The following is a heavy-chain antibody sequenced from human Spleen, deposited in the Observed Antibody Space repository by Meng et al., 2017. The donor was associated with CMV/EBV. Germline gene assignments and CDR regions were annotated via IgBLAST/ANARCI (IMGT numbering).Heavy chain of an antibody. V-gene: IGHV3-74*03. Sequence: VQLVESGGGLVKPGGSLRLSCAASGFTFSDYYMSWIRQAPGKGLMWVSRINIDGSKTTHADSVKGRFTISRDNAKNTVYLQMNSLRAEDTAVYYCTRDLHWNSVDYWGQGTLVTVSS. D-gene: IGHD1-7*01. J-gene: IGHJ4*02. CDR2: INIDGSKT. CDR3: TRDLHWNSVDY. CDR1: GFTFSDYY.